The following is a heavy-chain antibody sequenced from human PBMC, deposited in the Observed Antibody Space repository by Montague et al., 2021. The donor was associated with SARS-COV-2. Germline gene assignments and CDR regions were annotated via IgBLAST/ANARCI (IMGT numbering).Heavy chain of an antibody. D-gene: IGHD3-10*01. CDR1: GGSISNYH. J-gene: IGHJ6*02. CDR3: ARQLRVRRTWQVGDYNHYGMGV. CDR2: IYYSGST. V-gene: IGHV4-59*08. Sequence: SETLSLTCTVSGGSISNYHWNWIRQPPGKGLEWIAYIYYSGSTNYNPSLQSRVTISVDTSRNQFSLRLTSVTAADTAVYYCARQLRVRRTWQVGDYNHYGMGVWGQGTTGSVSS.